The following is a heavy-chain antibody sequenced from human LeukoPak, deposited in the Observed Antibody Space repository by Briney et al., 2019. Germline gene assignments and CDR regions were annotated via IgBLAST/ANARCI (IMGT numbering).Heavy chain of an antibody. Sequence: SETLSLTCTVSGGSISSSSYYWGWIRQPPGKGLEWIGSIFYSGSTYTNPSLKSRVSISVDPSKNQFSLKLRFVTAADTAVYYCARQGTYCDILTGPPNWFDPWGQGTLVTVSS. CDR2: IFYSGST. J-gene: IGHJ5*02. CDR3: ARQGTYCDILTGPPNWFDP. V-gene: IGHV4-39*01. D-gene: IGHD3-9*01. CDR1: GGSISSSSYY.